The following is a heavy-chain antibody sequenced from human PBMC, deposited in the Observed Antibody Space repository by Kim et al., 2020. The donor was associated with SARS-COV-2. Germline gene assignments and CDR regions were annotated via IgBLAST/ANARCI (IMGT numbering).Heavy chain of an antibody. D-gene: IGHD5-12*01. J-gene: IGHJ6*02. CDR3: AKNKVVAFYYYYYGMDV. V-gene: IGHV3-23*01. Sequence: GKGRFTISRDNSKNTLYLQMNSLRAEDTAVYYCAKNKVVAFYYYYYGMDVWGQGTTVTVSS.